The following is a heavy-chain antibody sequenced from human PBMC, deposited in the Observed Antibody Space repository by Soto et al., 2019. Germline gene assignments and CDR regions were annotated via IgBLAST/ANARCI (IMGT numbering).Heavy chain of an antibody. Sequence: PSETLSLTCAVYGGSFSGYYWSWIRQPPGKGLEWIGEINHSGSTNYNPSLKSRVTISVDTSKNQFSLKLSSVTAADTAVYYCARHDRKRQWRYFQHWGQGTLVTVS. J-gene: IGHJ1*01. D-gene: IGHD6-19*01. CDR3: ARHDRKRQWRYFQH. CDR2: INHSGST. CDR1: GGSFSGYY. V-gene: IGHV4-34*01.